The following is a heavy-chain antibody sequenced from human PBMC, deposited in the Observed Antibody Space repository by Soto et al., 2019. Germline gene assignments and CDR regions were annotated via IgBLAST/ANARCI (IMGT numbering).Heavy chain of an antibody. Sequence: ASVKVSCKASGYTFTSYAMHWVRQAPGQRLEWMGWINAGNGNTKYSQKFQGRVTITRDTSASTAYMELSSLRSEDTAVYYCARANGSSWPTSYLDYYYGMDVWGQGTTVTVSS. CDR2: INAGNGNT. CDR3: ARANGSSWPTSYLDYYYGMDV. J-gene: IGHJ6*02. D-gene: IGHD6-13*01. CDR1: GYTFTSYA. V-gene: IGHV1-3*01.